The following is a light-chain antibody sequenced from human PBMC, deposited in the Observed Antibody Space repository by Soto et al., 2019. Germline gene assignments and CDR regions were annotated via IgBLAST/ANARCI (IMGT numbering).Light chain of an antibody. CDR2: GAS. CDR3: QQYGSSPYT. Sequence: EIVLTQSPGTLSLSPGERATLSCRASQSVSSSYLAWYQQNPGQAPRLLIYGASSRATGIPDRFSGSGSGTDFTLTISRLEPEEFAVYFCQQYGSSPYTFGPGTKLDIK. V-gene: IGKV3-20*01. J-gene: IGKJ3*01. CDR1: QSVSSSY.